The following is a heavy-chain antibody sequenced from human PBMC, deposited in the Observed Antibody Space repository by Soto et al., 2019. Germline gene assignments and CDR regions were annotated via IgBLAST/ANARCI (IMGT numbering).Heavy chain of an antibody. D-gene: IGHD2-2*01. J-gene: IGHJ6*02. CDR1: GGSISSGGYY. CDR2: IYYSGST. V-gene: IGHV4-31*03. Sequence: PSETLSLTCTVSGGSISSGGYYWSWIRQHPGKGLEWIGYIYYSGSTYYNPSLKSRVTISVDTSKNQFSLKLSSVTAADTAVYYCARGSWAPIRVPAAMNYYYYYGMDVWGQGTTVTVSS. CDR3: ARGSWAPIRVPAAMNYYYYYGMDV.